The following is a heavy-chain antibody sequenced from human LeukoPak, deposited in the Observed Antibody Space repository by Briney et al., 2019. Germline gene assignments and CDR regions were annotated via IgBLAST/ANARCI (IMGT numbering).Heavy chain of an antibody. CDR3: TREVSGRSLGDAFDI. J-gene: IGHJ3*02. D-gene: IGHD6-19*01. Sequence: GGSLRLFCTVSGFRFGDYAMNWVRQAPGKGLEWVGFIRSKAYGGTTEYAASVRGRFNILRDDSKSIAYLQMNSLKTEDTAMYYCTREVSGRSLGDAFDIWGQGTMVTVSS. V-gene: IGHV3-49*04. CDR2: IRSKAYGGTT. CDR1: GFRFGDYA.